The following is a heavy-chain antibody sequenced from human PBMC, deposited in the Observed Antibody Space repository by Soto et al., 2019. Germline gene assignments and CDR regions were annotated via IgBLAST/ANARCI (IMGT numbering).Heavy chain of an antibody. CDR3: AKNYYFDL. CDR1: GFTFSSYA. D-gene: IGHD3-10*01. J-gene: IGHJ4*02. Sequence: GGSLRLSCAASGFTFSSYAMSWVRQAPGKGLEWVSSINTDGATYYADSAKGRFTISRDNSRDTLYLQMDSLRAEDTAIYYCAKNYYFDLWGQGARVTVSS. CDR2: INTDGAT. V-gene: IGHV3-23*01.